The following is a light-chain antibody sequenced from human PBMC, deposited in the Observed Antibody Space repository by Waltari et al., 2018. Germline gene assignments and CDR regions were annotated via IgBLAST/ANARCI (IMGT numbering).Light chain of an antibody. V-gene: IGLV4-69*01. CDR1: SGHSTNI. Sequence: QLVLTQSPSASASLGASVKLTCTLSSGHSTNIIAWLPQQPEKGPRYLMNVNSDGSHNKGVGIPDRFSDSSSGAERYLTISSLQSEDEADYYCQTGGHGTWVFGGGTRLTVL. CDR2: VNSDGSH. CDR3: QTGGHGTWV. J-gene: IGLJ3*02.